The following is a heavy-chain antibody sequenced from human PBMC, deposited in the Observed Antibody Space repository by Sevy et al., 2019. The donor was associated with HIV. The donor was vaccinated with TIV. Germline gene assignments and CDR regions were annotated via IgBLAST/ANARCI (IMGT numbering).Heavy chain of an antibody. CDR3: ASPLDFWSGYGMDV. D-gene: IGHD3-3*01. CDR1: GGSISSSSYY. J-gene: IGHJ6*02. V-gene: IGHV4-39*01. Sequence: SETLSLTCTVSGGSISSSSYYWGWIRQPPGKGLEWFGSIYYSGSTYYNPSLKSRVTISVDTSKNQYSLKLSSVTAADTAVYYCASPLDFWSGYGMDVWGQGTTVTVSS. CDR2: IYYSGST.